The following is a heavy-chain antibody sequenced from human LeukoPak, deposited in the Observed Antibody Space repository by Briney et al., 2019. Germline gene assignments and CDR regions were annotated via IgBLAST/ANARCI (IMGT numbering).Heavy chain of an antibody. Sequence: QPGGSLRLSCAASGFTFSSYAMHWVRQAPGKGLEWVAVISYDGSNEYYADSVKGRFTISRDNSKNTLYLQMNSLRAEDTAVYYCARYYCSTTCCYGRYFDYWGQGTLVTVSS. CDR2: ISYDGSNE. CDR1: GFTFSSYA. J-gene: IGHJ4*02. CDR3: ARYYCSTTCCYGRYFDY. D-gene: IGHD2-2*01. V-gene: IGHV3-30*04.